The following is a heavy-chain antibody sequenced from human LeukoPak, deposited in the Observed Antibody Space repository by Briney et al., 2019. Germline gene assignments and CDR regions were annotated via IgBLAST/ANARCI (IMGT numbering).Heavy chain of an antibody. CDR3: AKDIPIAATGIYYYGMDV. CDR1: GFNFDDYA. Sequence: GRSLRLSCAASGFNFDDYAMHWVRQAPGKGLEWVSGISWNSGSIGYADSVKGRFTISRDNAKNSLYLQMNSLRAEDTALYYCAKDIPIAATGIYYYGMDVWGQGTTVTVSS. V-gene: IGHV3-9*01. J-gene: IGHJ6*02. D-gene: IGHD6-13*01. CDR2: ISWNSGSI.